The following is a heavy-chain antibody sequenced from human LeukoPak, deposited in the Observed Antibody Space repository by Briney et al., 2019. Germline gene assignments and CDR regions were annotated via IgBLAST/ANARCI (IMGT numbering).Heavy chain of an antibody. D-gene: IGHD1-1*01. CDR3: ASTLQLN. CDR1: GGSFRGYY. CDR2: INHSGST. J-gene: IGHJ4*02. V-gene: IGHV4-34*01. Sequence: SETLSLTCAVYGGSFRGYYWSWIRQPPGKGLEWIGEINHSGSTNYNPSLKSRVTISVDTSKNQFSLKLSSVTAADTAVYYCASTLQLNWGQGTLVTVSS.